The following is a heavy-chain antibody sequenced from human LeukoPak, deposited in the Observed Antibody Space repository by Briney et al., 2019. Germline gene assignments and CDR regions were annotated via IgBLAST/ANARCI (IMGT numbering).Heavy chain of an antibody. J-gene: IGHJ4*02. Sequence: PSETLSLTCAVYGGSFSGYYWSWIRQPPGKGLEWIGEINHSGSTNYNPSLKSRVTISVDTSKNQFSLKLSSVTAADTAVYYCARYYYDSSGYYYTPPNFDYWGQGTLVTVSS. D-gene: IGHD3-22*01. CDR2: INHSGST. CDR1: GGSFSGYY. V-gene: IGHV4-34*01. CDR3: ARYYYDSSGYYYTPPNFDY.